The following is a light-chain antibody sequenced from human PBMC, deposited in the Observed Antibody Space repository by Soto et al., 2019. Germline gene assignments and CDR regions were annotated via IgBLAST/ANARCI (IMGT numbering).Light chain of an antibody. Sequence: DIQLTQSPSFLSASVGDRVTITCRASHGISTFLAWYQQRPGKASKLLIYAASALQSGVPSRFSGSRSGTEFTLTISILQPEDFATYYCQQVISYPPGFGPGTKVDIK. CDR2: AAS. CDR1: HGISTF. CDR3: QQVISYPPG. V-gene: IGKV1-9*01. J-gene: IGKJ3*01.